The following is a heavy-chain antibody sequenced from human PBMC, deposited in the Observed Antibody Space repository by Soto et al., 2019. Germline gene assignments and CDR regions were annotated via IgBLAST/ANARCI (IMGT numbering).Heavy chain of an antibody. V-gene: IGHV4-39*01. CDR3: VSPKIAFYNGFAP. D-gene: IGHD3-3*02. CDR1: GGSISSSSYY. CDR2: IYYSGST. J-gene: IGHJ5*02. Sequence: SETLCLTCTVSGGSISSSSYYWGWIRQPPGKGLEWIGSIYYSGSTYYNPSLKSRVTISVDTSKNQFSLKLSSVTAADTAVYYCVSPKIAFYNGFAPTGQGTLVTVSA.